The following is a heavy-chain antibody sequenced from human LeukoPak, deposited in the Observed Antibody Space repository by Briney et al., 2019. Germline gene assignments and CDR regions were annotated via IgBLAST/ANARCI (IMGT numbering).Heavy chain of an antibody. V-gene: IGHV1-2*02. CDR2: INPNSGGT. Sequence: ASVKVSCKASGYTFTGYYMHWVRQAPGQGLEWMGWINPNSGGTNYAQKFQGRVTMTEDTSTDTAYMELSSLRSEDTAVYYCATGAGYCSGGSCYPGDYFDYWGQGTLVTVSS. J-gene: IGHJ4*02. CDR1: GYTFTGYY. D-gene: IGHD2-15*01. CDR3: ATGAGYCSGGSCYPGDYFDY.